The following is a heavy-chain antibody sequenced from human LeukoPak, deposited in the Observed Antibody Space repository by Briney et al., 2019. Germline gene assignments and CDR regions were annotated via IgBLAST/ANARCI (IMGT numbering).Heavy chain of an antibody. Sequence: GGSLRLSCAASGLTFSSYSMNWVRQAPGKGLEWVSSISHTSTYIYYADSVRGRFTISRDNARNSLYLQINTLRAEDTAVYYCATGRNWNYGCSEHWGQGTLVTVSS. CDR1: GLTFSSYS. CDR2: ISHTSTYI. CDR3: ATGRNWNYGCSEH. D-gene: IGHD1-7*01. J-gene: IGHJ4*02. V-gene: IGHV3-21*01.